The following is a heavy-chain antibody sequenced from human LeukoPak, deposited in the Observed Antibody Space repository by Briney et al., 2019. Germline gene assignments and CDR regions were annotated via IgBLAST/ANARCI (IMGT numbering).Heavy chain of an antibody. CDR3: ARVKIYFDWAMDY. J-gene: IGHJ4*02. D-gene: IGHD3-9*01. CDR2: INPNSGGT. CDR1: GYTFTDYY. V-gene: IGHV1-2*07. Sequence: ASVKVSCKASGYTFTDYYVHWVRQAPGQGLEWMGWINPNSGGTDYAHKFQGRVTMTRDTSISTAYMELSRLRSDDTAVYYCARVKIYFDWAMDYWGQGTLVTVSS.